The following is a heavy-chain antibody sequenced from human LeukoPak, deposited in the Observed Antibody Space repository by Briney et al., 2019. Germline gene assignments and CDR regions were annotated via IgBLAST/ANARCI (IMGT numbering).Heavy chain of an antibody. D-gene: IGHD1-26*01. Sequence: SVTVSCTASGGTFSSYAISWVRQAPGQGLEWMGGIIPIFGTANYAQKFQGRVTITADESTSTAYMELSSLRSEDTAVYYCARVGGNYPINWGQGSLVTVSS. CDR2: IIPIFGTA. J-gene: IGHJ4*02. CDR3: ARVGGNYPIN. V-gene: IGHV1-69*13. CDR1: GGTFSSYA.